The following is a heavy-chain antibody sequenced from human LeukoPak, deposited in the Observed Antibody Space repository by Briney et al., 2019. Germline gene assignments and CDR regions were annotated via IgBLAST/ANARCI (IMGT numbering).Heavy chain of an antibody. Sequence: GGSLRLSCAASGFTFSSYSMNWVRQAPGKGLEWVSYISSSSSTIYYADSVKGRFTISRDNAKNSLYLQMNSLRAEDTAVYYCAREVGATVGYYYYGMDVWGQGTTVTVSS. CDR2: ISSSSSTI. J-gene: IGHJ6*02. V-gene: IGHV3-48*01. D-gene: IGHD1-26*01. CDR1: GFTFSSYS. CDR3: AREVGATVGYYYYGMDV.